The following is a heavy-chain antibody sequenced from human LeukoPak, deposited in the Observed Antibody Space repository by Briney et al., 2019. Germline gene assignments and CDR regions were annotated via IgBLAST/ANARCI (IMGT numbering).Heavy chain of an antibody. CDR3: VRGSIVVVTATPFDY. J-gene: IGHJ4*02. V-gene: IGHV4-39*07. D-gene: IGHD2-21*02. CDR2: IYYSGST. Sequence: SETLSLTCTVSGGSISSSSYYWGWIRQPPGKGLEWIGSIYYSGSTYYNPSLKSRVTISVDTSKNQFSLKLSSVTAADTAVYYCVRGSIVVVTATPFDYWGQGTLVTVSS. CDR1: GGSISSSSYY.